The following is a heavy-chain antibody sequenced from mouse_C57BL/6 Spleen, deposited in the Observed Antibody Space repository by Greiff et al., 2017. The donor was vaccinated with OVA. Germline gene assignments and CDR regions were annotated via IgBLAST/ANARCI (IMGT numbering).Heavy chain of an antibody. J-gene: IGHJ4*01. Sequence: QVQLQQPGAELVKPGASVKLSCKASGYTFTSYWMQWVKQRPGQGLEWIGEIDPSDSYTNYNQKFKGKATLTVDTSSSTAYMQLSSLTSEDSAVDYCARRMGFYDAMDYWGQGTSVTVSA. CDR3: ARRMGFYDAMDY. CDR2: IDPSDSYT. D-gene: IGHD2-3*01. V-gene: IGHV1-50*01. CDR1: GYTFTSYW.